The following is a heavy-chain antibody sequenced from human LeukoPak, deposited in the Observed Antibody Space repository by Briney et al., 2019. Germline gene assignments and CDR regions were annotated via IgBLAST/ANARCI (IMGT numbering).Heavy chain of an antibody. CDR1: GGSFSGYY. J-gene: IGHJ6*03. CDR3: ARKRGKEVYYMDV. D-gene: IGHD4-23*01. CDR2: INHSGST. Sequence: SETLSLTCAVYGGSFSGYYWSWIRQPPGKGLEWIGEINHSGSTNYNPSLKSRVTISVDTSKNQFSLKLSSVTAADTAVYYCARKRGKEVYYMDVWGKGTTVTVYS. V-gene: IGHV4-34*01.